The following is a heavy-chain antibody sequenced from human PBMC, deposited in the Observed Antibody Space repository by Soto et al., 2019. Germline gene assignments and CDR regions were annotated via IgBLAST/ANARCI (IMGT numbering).Heavy chain of an antibody. CDR2: IHYSGST. J-gene: IGHJ3*02. CDR3: ARLDGDYAVHAFDI. CDR1: GGSFSGYY. D-gene: IGHD4-17*01. Sequence: SETLSLTCAVYGGSFSGYYWGWIRQPPGKGLEWIGSIHYSGSTYYNPSLKSRVTISVDTSKNQFSLKLSSVTAADTAVYYCARLDGDYAVHAFDIWGQGTMVTVSS. V-gene: IGHV4-34*01.